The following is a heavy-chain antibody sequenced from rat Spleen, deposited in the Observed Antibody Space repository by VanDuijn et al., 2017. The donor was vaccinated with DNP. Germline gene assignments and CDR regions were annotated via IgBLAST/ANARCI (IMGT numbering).Heavy chain of an antibody. CDR1: GFTFSNYY. Sequence: EVQLVESGGGLVQPGRSMKLSCAASGFTFSNYYMAWIRQVPGKGLEWVASINTDGDTTYYPDSVKGRFTIYRDNAESTLYLQMNSLRSEDMATYYCARGDYGYNRYAMDAWGQGTSVTVSS. D-gene: IGHD1-9*01. CDR2: INTDGDTT. J-gene: IGHJ4*01. V-gene: IGHV5-25*01. CDR3: ARGDYGYNRYAMDA.